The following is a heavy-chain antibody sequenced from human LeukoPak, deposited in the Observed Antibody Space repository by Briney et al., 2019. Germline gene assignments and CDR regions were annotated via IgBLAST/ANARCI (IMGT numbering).Heavy chain of an antibody. J-gene: IGHJ4*02. D-gene: IGHD3-10*01. CDR3: ARETGFGELAG. CDR2: MSSSSTYI. V-gene: IGHV3-21*01. CDR1: GFTFSRNS. Sequence: NPGGSLRVSCAASGFTFSRNSMNWVRQSPGKGLEWVSSMSSSSTYIYYADSVKGRFTISRDNAKNSLYLQMNSLRAEDTALYYCARETGFGELAGWGQGTLVTVSS.